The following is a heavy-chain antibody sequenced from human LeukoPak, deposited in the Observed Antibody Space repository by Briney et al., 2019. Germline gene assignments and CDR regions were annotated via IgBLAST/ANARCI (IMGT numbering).Heavy chain of an antibody. V-gene: IGHV1-18*01. J-gene: IGHJ5*02. CDR2: ISAYNGNT. Sequence: GASVKVSCKTSGYSFSTYGISWVRQAPGQGLEWMGWISAYNGNTNYAQKFQGRVTMTTDTSTSTAHLEMRSLRPDDTAVYYCARDLSAAAGTKTGFDPWGQGTLVTVSS. CDR3: ARDLSAAAGTKTGFDP. CDR1: GYSFSTYG. D-gene: IGHD6-13*01.